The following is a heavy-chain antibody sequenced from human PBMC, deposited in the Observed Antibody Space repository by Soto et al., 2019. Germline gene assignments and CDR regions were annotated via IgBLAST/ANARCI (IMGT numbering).Heavy chain of an antibody. CDR2: INPNSGGT. J-gene: IGHJ3*02. CDR1: GYTFTGYY. D-gene: IGHD4-17*01. V-gene: IGHV1-2*04. CDR3: ARLIGYGDFAGAFDI. Sequence: QVQLVQSGAEVKKPGASVKVSCKASGYTFTGYYMHWVRQAPGQGLEWMGWINPNSGGTNYAQKFQGWVTMTRDTSISTAYMELSRLRSDDTAVYYCARLIGYGDFAGAFDIWGQGTMVTVSS.